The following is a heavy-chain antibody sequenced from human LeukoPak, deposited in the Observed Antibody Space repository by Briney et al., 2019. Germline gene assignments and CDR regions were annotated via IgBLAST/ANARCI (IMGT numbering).Heavy chain of an antibody. CDR1: GYTFTNYA. Sequence: ASVKVSCKASGYTFTNYAIGWVRQVPGHGLEWMGWISDYNVNTNYAQNLQGRVTMTTDTSTNTAYMELRSLRSDDTAVYYCARANVDENSGLPFDDAFDIWGRGTMVTVSS. V-gene: IGHV1-18*01. D-gene: IGHD5-12*01. CDR3: ARANVDENSGLPFDDAFDI. CDR2: ISDYNVNT. J-gene: IGHJ3*02.